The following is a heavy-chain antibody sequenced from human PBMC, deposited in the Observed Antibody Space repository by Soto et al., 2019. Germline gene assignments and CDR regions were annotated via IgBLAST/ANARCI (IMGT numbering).Heavy chain of an antibody. CDR1: GFTFSSYG. CDR3: AKGTREYSSPLVSNDY. CDR2: ISYDGSNK. D-gene: IGHD6-6*01. Sequence: GGSLRLSCAASGFTFSSYGMHWVRQAPGKGLEWVAVISYDGSNKYYADSVKGRFTISRDNSKNTLYLQMNSLRAEDTAVYYCAKGTREYSSPLVSNDYWGQGTLVTVSS. J-gene: IGHJ4*02. V-gene: IGHV3-30*18.